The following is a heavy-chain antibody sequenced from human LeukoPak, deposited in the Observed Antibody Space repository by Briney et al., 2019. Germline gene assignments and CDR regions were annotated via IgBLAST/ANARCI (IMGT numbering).Heavy chain of an antibody. V-gene: IGHV4-30-4*08. J-gene: IGHJ5*02. Sequence: LRLSCAASGFTFSSYAMSWIRQPPGKGLEWIGYIYYSGSTYYNPSLKSRVTISVDTSKNQFSLKLSSVTAADTAVYYCASKGPGYRGWFDPWGQGTLVTVSS. D-gene: IGHD3-9*01. CDR2: IYYSGST. CDR3: ASKGPGYRGWFDP. CDR1: GFTFSSYA.